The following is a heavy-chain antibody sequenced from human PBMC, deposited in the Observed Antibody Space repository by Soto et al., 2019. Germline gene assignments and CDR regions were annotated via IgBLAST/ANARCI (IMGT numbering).Heavy chain of an antibody. CDR2: ISGSGGST. Sequence: GGSLRLSCAASGFTFSSYAMNWVRQAPGKGLEWVSAISGSGGSTYYADSVKGRFTISRDNSKNTLYLQMNSLRAEDTAVYYCAKDHDISPIYFDYWGQGTLVTVSS. V-gene: IGHV3-23*01. CDR1: GFTFSSYA. J-gene: IGHJ4*02. D-gene: IGHD3-9*01. CDR3: AKDHDISPIYFDY.